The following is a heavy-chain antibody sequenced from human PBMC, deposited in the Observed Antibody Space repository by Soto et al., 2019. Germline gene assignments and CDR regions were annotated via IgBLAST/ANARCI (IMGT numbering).Heavy chain of an antibody. Sequence: QVQLVESGGGVVQPGRSLRLSCAASGFTFSSYGMHWVRQAPGKGLEWVAVIWYDGSNKYYADSVKGRFTISRDNSKNTLYLQMNSLRAEDTAVYYCARDQYSSSSRGAMGYWGQGTLVTVSS. CDR2: IWYDGSNK. J-gene: IGHJ4*02. CDR3: ARDQYSSSSRGAMGY. D-gene: IGHD6-6*01. CDR1: GFTFSSYG. V-gene: IGHV3-33*01.